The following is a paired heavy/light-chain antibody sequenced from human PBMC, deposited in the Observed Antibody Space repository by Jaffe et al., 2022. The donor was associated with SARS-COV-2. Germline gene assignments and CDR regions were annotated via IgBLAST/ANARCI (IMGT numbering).Light chain of an antibody. CDR3: AAWDDSLNGPV. CDR1: SANIGNYP. CDR2: NNH. J-gene: IGLJ3*02. Sequence: QSVLTQPPSASGTPGQRVTISCSGSSANIGNYPVDWYQQLPGTAPKLLIYNNHQRPSGVPDRFSGSKSGTSASLAISRLQSEDEADYHCAAWDDSLNGPVFGGGTKLTVL. V-gene: IGLV1-44*01.
Heavy chain of an antibody. J-gene: IGHJ6*03. V-gene: IGHV4-59*01. CDR3: ARQMEYYDGFYYYNMDV. Sequence: QVQLQESGPGLVKPSETLSLTCAVSGGSINRYYWSWIRQPPGKGLEWIGFIYYSGRASYNPSLKSRVAISVDMSKHQFSLKLSSVTAADTAVYYCARQMEYYDGFYYYNMDVWGKGTTVSVSS. D-gene: IGHD3-22*01. CDR1: GGSINRYY. CDR2: IYYSGRA.